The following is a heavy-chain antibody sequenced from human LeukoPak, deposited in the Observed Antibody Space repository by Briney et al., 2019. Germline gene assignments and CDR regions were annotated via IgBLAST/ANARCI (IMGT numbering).Heavy chain of an antibody. Sequence: SETLSLTCTVSGGSISGYYWSWIRQPPGKGLEWIGEINHSGSTNYNPSLKSRVTISVDTSKNQFSLKLSSVTAADTAVYYCARDRYGSGSYLSMEFDYWGQGALVTVSS. CDR3: ARDRYGSGSYLSMEFDY. J-gene: IGHJ4*02. CDR2: INHSGST. V-gene: IGHV4-34*01. D-gene: IGHD3-10*01. CDR1: GGSISGYY.